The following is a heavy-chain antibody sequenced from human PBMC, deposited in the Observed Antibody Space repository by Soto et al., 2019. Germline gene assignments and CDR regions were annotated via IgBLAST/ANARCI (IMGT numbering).Heavy chain of an antibody. V-gene: IGHV4-39*01. CDR2: IYGTGNT. Sequence: QLQLQESGPGLVKPSETLSLSCTVSGGSITSSFYWGWIRQPPGKGLEWIGRIYGTGNTYYNPSLRGLSTLPADTAQSQFPLTLTPLTPAATAGYYCRRRSRYSTSVWGQGATVTVSS. J-gene: IGHJ6*02. CDR1: GGSITSSFY. CDR3: RRRSRYSTSV. D-gene: IGHD6-13*01.